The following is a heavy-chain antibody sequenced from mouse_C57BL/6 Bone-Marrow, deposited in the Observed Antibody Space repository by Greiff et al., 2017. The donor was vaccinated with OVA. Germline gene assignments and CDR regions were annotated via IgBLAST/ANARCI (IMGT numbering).Heavy chain of an antibody. CDR1: GYAFTNYL. J-gene: IGHJ2*01. V-gene: IGHV1-54*01. CDR2: INPGSGGT. Sequence: QVQLQQSGAELVRPGTSVKVSCKASGYAFTNYLIEWVKQRPGQGLEWIGVINPGSGGTNYNEKFKGKATLTADKSSSTAYMQLSSLTSEDSAVYFCARRGYGSSYNYWGQGTTLTVSS. CDR3: ARRGYGSSYNY. D-gene: IGHD1-1*01.